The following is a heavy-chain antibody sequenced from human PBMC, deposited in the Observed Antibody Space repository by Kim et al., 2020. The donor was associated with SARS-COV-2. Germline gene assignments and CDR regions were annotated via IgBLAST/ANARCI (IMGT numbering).Heavy chain of an antibody. V-gene: IGHV1-69*13. J-gene: IGHJ6*02. CDR1: GGTFSSYA. CDR3: ASGGAAAGRYYYYGMDV. D-gene: IGHD6-13*01. Sequence: SVKVSCKASGGTFSSYAISWVRQAPGQGLEWMGGIIPIFGTANYAQKFQGRVTITADESTSTAYMELSSLRSEDTAVYYCASGGAAAGRYYYYGMDVWGQGTTVTVSS. CDR2: IIPIFGTA.